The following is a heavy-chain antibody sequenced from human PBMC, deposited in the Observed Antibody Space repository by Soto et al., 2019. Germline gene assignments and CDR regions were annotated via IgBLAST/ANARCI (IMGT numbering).Heavy chain of an antibody. Sequence: EVQLVESGGGLVQPGGSLRLSCAASGFTFSIYWMSWVRQAPGKGLEWVANIKRDGTQKNFADSVRGRFTISRDNAKNSLYLQIDSLRADDTAVYYCARDTTAGYFDYWGQGTLVTVSS. D-gene: IGHD2-21*02. CDR3: ARDTTAGYFDY. CDR2: IKRDGTQK. V-gene: IGHV3-7*01. CDR1: GFTFSIYW. J-gene: IGHJ4*02.